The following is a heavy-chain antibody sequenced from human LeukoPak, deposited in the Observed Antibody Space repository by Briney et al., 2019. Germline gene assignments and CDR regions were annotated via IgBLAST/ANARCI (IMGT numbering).Heavy chain of an antibody. Sequence: SETLPLTCAVYGGSFSGYYWSWIRQPPGKGLEWIGEINHSGSTNYNPSLKSRVTISVDTSKNQFSLKLSSVTAADTAVYYCARGPRSSGYFDYWGQGTLVTVSS. CDR1: GGSFSGYY. V-gene: IGHV4-34*01. J-gene: IGHJ4*02. CDR2: INHSGST. CDR3: ARGPRSSGYFDY. D-gene: IGHD6-19*01.